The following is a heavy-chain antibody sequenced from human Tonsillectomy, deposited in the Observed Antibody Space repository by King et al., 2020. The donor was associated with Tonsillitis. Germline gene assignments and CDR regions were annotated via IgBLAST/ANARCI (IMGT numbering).Heavy chain of an antibody. CDR1: GYSITSYW. CDR3: ARPIDSGSYYNLGI. Sequence: QLVQSGAEVKKPGESLKISCKGSGYSITSYWIAGVRQMPGKGLEWMGIIYPVYSDTRYSPSFQSQVTISVDKSISTAYGQWSSLRASDTPMYYCARPIDSGSYYNLGIWGQGTMVTVSS. D-gene: IGHD1-26*01. V-gene: IGHV5-51*01. J-gene: IGHJ3*02. CDR2: IYPVYSDT.